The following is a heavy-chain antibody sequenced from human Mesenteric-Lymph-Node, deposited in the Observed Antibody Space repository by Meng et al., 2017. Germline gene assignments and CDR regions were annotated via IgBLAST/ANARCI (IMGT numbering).Heavy chain of an antibody. Sequence: VQLQESRPGLVKPSQTLSLTCTVAGGSISSGSYYWSWIRQPAGKGLEWIGRIYTSGSTNYNPSLKSRVTISVDTSKNQFSLKLSSVTAADTAVYYCARDGYNEEYFQHWGQGTLVTVSS. J-gene: IGHJ1*01. CDR3: ARDGYNEEYFQH. CDR1: GGSISSGSYY. V-gene: IGHV4-61*02. D-gene: IGHD5-24*01. CDR2: IYTSGST.